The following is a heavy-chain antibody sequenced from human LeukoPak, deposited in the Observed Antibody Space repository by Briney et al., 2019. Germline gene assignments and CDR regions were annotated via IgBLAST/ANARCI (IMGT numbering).Heavy chain of an antibody. CDR3: ARDLSSSALLWFGAPPDCHYYMDV. CDR2: MNPNSGAT. V-gene: IGHV1-2*02. J-gene: IGHJ6*03. CDR1: GYSFTCHY. D-gene: IGHD3-10*01. Sequence: ASVKVSCKTSGYSFTCHYIQWVRQAPGQGLEWMGWMNPNSGATNYTQKFQGRVTMTRDTSITTAHMELSRLRYEDTAVYYCARDLSSSALLWFGAPPDCHYYMDVWGEGTTVTVSS.